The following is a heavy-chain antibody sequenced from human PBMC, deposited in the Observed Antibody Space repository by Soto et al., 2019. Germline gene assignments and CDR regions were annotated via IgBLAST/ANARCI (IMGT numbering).Heavy chain of an antibody. V-gene: IGHV3-30*18. D-gene: IGHD6-19*01. CDR1: GFTFSSYG. CDR2: ISYDGSNK. CDR3: AKGPPVAGRTYYFDY. J-gene: IGHJ4*02. Sequence: QVQLVESGGGVVQPGRSLRLSCAASGFTFSSYGMHWVRQAPGKGLEWVAVISYDGSNKYYADSVKGRFTISRDNSKNTLYLQMNSLRAEDTAVYYCAKGPPVAGRTYYFDYWGQGTLVTVSS.